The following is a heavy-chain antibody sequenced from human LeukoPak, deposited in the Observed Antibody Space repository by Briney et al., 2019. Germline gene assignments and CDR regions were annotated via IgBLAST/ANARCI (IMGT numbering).Heavy chain of an antibody. CDR1: GFTSSDYY. J-gene: IGHJ4*02. D-gene: IGHD6-13*01. Sequence: GGSLRLSCAASGFTSSDYYMSWIRQAPGKGLEWVSYINSSGSSIYYADSAQGRCTISRENTKNSLYLQMNSLRAEDTAVYYCARYSSTRRYVDYWGQGTLVTVSS. V-gene: IGHV3-11*01. CDR3: ARYSSTRRYVDY. CDR2: INSSGSSI.